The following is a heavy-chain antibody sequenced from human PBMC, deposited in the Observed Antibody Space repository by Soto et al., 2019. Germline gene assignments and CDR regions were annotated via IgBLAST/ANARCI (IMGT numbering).Heavy chain of an antibody. V-gene: IGHV4-4*02. D-gene: IGHD1-20*01. CDR3: AKAAVYCLES. Sequence: QVQLQESGPGLVKPSGTLSLTCVVSGASISNSHWLSWVRQPPGEGLEWIGEIYHSGSTNYNPSLGSRVTISVDKSKNQSSLRLNSVTAADTAVYYCAKAAVYCLESWGPGTLVTVSS. CDR1: GASISNSHW. CDR2: IYHSGST. J-gene: IGHJ4*02.